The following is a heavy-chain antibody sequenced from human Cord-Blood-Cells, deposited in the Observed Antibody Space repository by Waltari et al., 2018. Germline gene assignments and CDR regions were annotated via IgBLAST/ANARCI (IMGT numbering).Heavy chain of an antibody. J-gene: IGHJ3*02. CDR1: GGTFSSYA. CDR2: IIPILGRA. D-gene: IGHD5-12*01. CDR3: ARDSRGYSGYDFAFDI. V-gene: IGHV1-69*09. Sequence: QVQLVQSGAEVKKPGSSVKVSCKASGGTFSSYAISWVRQAPGQGLEWMGRIIPILGRANYAQKFQGRVTITADKSTSTAYMELSSLRSEDTAVYYCARDSRGYSGYDFAFDIWGQGTMVTVSS.